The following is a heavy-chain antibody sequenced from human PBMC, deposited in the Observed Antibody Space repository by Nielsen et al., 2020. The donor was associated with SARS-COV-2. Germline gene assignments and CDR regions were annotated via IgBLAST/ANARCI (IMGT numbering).Heavy chain of an antibody. J-gene: IGHJ4*02. Sequence: GGSLRLSCAASGFTFSSYSMNWVRQAPGKGLEWVSSISSSSSYIYYADSVKGRFTISRDNAKNSLYLQMNSLRAEDTAVYYCARAQAPQYSSGWYFFYWGQGTLVTVSS. CDR1: GFTFSSYS. D-gene: IGHD6-19*01. CDR3: ARAQAPQYSSGWYFFY. V-gene: IGHV3-21*01. CDR2: ISSSSSYI.